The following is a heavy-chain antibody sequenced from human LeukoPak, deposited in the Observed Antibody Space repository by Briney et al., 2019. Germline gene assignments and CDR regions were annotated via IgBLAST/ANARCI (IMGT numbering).Heavy chain of an antibody. CDR3: ARGTVTTFY. CDR1: EFIFRDYS. J-gene: IGHJ4*02. D-gene: IGHD4-17*01. Sequence: GGSLRLSCAASEFIFRDYSMNWVRQAPGKGLEWVSSISSSSSYIYYADSVKGRFTISRDNAKNSLYLQMNRLRAEDTAVYYCARGTVTTFYWGQGTLVTVSS. V-gene: IGHV3-21*01. CDR2: ISSSSSYI.